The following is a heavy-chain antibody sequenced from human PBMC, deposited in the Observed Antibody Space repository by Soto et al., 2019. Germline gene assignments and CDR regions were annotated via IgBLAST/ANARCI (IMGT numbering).Heavy chain of an antibody. CDR1: CGSISSGDYY. CDR3: ARSITQNPYYYYGMDV. J-gene: IGHJ6*02. CDR2: IYYSGST. V-gene: IGHV4-30-4*01. D-gene: IGHD3-3*02. Sequence: PSETLSLTCTVSCGSISSGDYYWSWIRQPPGKGLEWIGYIYYSGSTYYNPSLKSRVTISVDTSKNQFSLKLSSVTAADTAVYYCARSITQNPYYYYGMDVWGQGTTVTSP.